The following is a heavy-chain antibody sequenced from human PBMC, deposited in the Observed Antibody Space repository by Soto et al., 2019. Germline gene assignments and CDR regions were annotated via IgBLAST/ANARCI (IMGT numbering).Heavy chain of an antibody. V-gene: IGHV4-4*02. CDR1: GGSISSSNW. CDR2: IYHSGST. Sequence: SETLSLTCAVSGGSISSSNWWSWVRQPPGKGLEWIGEIYHSGSTNYNPSLKSRVTISVDKSKNQFSLKLSSVTAADTAVYYCARDQYYGSGTKRGGNWFDSWGQGALVTVSS. J-gene: IGHJ5*01. CDR3: ARDQYYGSGTKRGGNWFDS. D-gene: IGHD3-10*01.